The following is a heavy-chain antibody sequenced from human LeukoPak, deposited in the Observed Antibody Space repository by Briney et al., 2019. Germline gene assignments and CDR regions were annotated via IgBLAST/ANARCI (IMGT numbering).Heavy chain of an antibody. CDR2: ISNNGGYT. D-gene: IGHD2-15*01. J-gene: IGHJ4*02. CDR1: GFTFNNFA. V-gene: IGHV3-23*01. Sequence: GGSLRLSCAASGFTFNNFAMSWVRQSPGKGLEWVSAISNNGGYTYYADSVQGRFTISRDNSKSTLCLQMNSLRAEDTAVYYCAKQLGYCSDGSCYFPYWGQGTLVTVSS. CDR3: AKQLGYCSDGSCYFPY.